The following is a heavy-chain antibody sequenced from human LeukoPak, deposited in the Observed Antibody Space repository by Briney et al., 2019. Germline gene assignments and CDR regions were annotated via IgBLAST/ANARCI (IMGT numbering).Heavy chain of an antibody. V-gene: IGHV1-2*06. D-gene: IGHD6-13*01. CDR1: GYTFTGYY. CDR3: ARDVVSSSWYGY. Sequence: ASVKVSCKASGYTFTGYYMHWVRQAPGQGLEWMGRINPNSGGTNYAQKFQGRVTMTRDRSISTAYMELSRLRSDDTAVYYCARDVVSSSWYGYWGQGTLVTVSS. CDR2: INPNSGGT. J-gene: IGHJ4*02.